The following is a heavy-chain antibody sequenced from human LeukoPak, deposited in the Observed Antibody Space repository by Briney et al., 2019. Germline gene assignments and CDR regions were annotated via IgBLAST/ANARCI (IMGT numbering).Heavy chain of an antibody. CDR2: ISAYNGNT. V-gene: IGHV1-18*01. J-gene: IGHJ6*02. CDR3: ARDREASIAVAYGMDV. CDR1: GYTFTSYG. D-gene: IGHD6-19*01. Sequence: ASVKVSCKASGYTFTSYGISWVRQAPGQGFEWMGWISAYNGNTNYAQKLQGRVTMTTDTSTSTAYMELRSLRSDDTAVYYCARDREASIAVAYGMDVWGQGTTVTVSS.